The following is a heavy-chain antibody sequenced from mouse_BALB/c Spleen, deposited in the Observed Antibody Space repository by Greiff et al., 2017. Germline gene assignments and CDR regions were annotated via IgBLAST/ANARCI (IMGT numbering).Heavy chain of an antibody. J-gene: IGHJ2*01. CDR2: ISSGGST. Sequence: EVQVVESGGGLVKPGGSLKLSCAASGFTFSSYAMSWVRQTPEKRLEWVASISSGGSTYYPDSVKGRFTISRDNARNILYLQMSSLRSEDTAMYYCARGNYYLDYWGQGTTLTVSS. CDR1: GFTFSSYA. V-gene: IGHV5-6-5*01. CDR3: ARGNYYLDY.